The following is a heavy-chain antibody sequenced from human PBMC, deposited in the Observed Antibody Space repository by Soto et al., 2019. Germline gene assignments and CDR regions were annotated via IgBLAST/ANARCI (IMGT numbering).Heavy chain of an antibody. D-gene: IGHD3-10*01. CDR3: ARVVQKDGGLLSNYYYGLDV. V-gene: IGHV4-61*01. J-gene: IGHJ6*02. Sequence: SETLCLTCTVSGGSVTGGYYYWSWIRQPPGKGLEWIVYIHYSGSANYNPSLKSRVTISVDRSKNQISLKLSSVTAADTAVYYCARVVQKDGGLLSNYYYGLDVWGQGTPVTVSS. CDR2: IHYSGSA. CDR1: GGSVTGGYYY.